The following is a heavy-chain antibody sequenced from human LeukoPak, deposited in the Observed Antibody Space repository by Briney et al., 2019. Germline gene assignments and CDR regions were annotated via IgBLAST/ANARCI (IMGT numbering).Heavy chain of an antibody. CDR2: IKSKIDGGTT. CDR1: GFTFSHAW. Sequence: PGGSLRLSCAVSGFTFSHAWMSWVRQAPGQGLEWVGRIKSKIDGGTTDYGAPVKGRFTISRDDSKNTLYLQMNSLKSEDTAVYYCTTIRGFCSGRSCLGYWGQGTLVTVSS. D-gene: IGHD2-15*01. CDR3: TTIRGFCSGRSCLGY. V-gene: IGHV3-15*01. J-gene: IGHJ4*02.